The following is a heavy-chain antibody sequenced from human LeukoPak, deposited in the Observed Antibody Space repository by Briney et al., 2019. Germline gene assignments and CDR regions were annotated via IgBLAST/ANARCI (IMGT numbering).Heavy chain of an antibody. Sequence: GGSLRLSCAASGFTVSTNYMNWVRQAPGKGLEWVSYISSSGSTIYYADSVKGRFTISRDNAKNSLYLQTNSLRAEDTAVYYCARAGQEWFGELGFDQWGQGTLVIVSS. CDR1: GFTVSTNY. CDR3: ARAGQEWFGELGFDQ. V-gene: IGHV3-48*04. J-gene: IGHJ4*02. D-gene: IGHD3-10*01. CDR2: ISSSGSTI.